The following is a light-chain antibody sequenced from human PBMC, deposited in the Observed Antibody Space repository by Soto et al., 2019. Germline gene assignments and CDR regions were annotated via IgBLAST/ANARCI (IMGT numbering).Light chain of an antibody. CDR3: QSYDTSLSVV. V-gene: IGLV1-40*01. CDR1: SSNIGARYD. Sequence: QSVLTQPPSVSGAPGQRVTISCTGSSSNIGARYDVHWYLQLPGTAPKLLIYANTNRPSGVPDRFSGSKSGTSASLAITGLQAEDEADDYCQSYDTSLSVVFGGGTKLTVL. CDR2: ANT. J-gene: IGLJ2*01.